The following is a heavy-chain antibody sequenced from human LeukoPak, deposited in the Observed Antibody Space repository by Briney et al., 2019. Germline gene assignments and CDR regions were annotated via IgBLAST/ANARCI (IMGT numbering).Heavy chain of an antibody. D-gene: IGHD6-13*01. Sequence: GGSLRLSCAASGFTFSSYSMNWVRQAPGEGLEWVSYISSSSSTIYYADSVKGRFTISRDNAKNSLYLQMNSLRAEDTAVYYCARRRIAAAGTGFDYWGQGTLVTVSS. J-gene: IGHJ4*02. CDR2: ISSSSSTI. CDR1: GFTFSSYS. CDR3: ARRRIAAAGTGFDY. V-gene: IGHV3-48*04.